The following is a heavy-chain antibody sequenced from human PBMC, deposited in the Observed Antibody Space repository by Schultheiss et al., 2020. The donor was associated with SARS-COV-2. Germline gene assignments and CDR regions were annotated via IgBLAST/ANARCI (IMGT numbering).Heavy chain of an antibody. CDR1: GFTFSSYD. CDR2: IGTAGDT. J-gene: IGHJ4*02. CDR3: ARDLTGGGGLGFDY. Sequence: GESLKISCAASGFTFSSYDMHWVRQATGKGLEWVSAIGTAGDTYYPGSVKGRFTISRENAKNSLYLQMNSLRAEDTAVYYCARDLTGGGGLGFDYWGQGTLVTVSS. V-gene: IGHV3-13*01. D-gene: IGHD1-1*01.